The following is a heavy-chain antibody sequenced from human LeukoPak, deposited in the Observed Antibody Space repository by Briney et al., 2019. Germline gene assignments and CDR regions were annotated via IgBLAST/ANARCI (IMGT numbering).Heavy chain of an antibody. V-gene: IGHV1-69*06. CDR3: AREGLYYYGSGSYYTLYYYYYMDV. D-gene: IGHD3-10*01. Sequence: ASVKVSCKASGGTFSSYAISWVRQAPGQGLEWMGGIIPIFGTANYAQKFQGRVTITADKSTSTAYMELSSLRSEDTAVYYCAREGLYYYGSGSYYTLYYYYYMDVWGKGTTVTVSS. CDR2: IIPIFGTA. J-gene: IGHJ6*03. CDR1: GGTFSSYA.